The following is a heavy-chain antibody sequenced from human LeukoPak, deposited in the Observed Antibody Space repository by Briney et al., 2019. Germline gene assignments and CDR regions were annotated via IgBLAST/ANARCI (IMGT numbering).Heavy chain of an antibody. CDR3: ARDLPAVAGTGRDP. J-gene: IGHJ5*02. CDR1: GLTFSSYW. D-gene: IGHD6-19*01. V-gene: IGHV3-74*01. Sequence: GGSLRLSCAASGLTFSSYWMHWVRQAPGKGLVWVSRINSDGSSTDYADSVKGRFTISRDNAKNTLYLQMNSLRAKDTAVYYCARDLPAVAGTGRDPWGQGTLVTVSS. CDR2: INSDGSST.